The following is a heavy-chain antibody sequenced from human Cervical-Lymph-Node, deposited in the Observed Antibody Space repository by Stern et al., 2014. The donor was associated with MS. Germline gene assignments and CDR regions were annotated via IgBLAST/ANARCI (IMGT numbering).Heavy chain of an antibody. CDR2: IIPIFGTA. V-gene: IGHV1-69*01. CDR3: AREEIAVAGMGSTIDY. D-gene: IGHD6-19*01. Sequence: VQLVESGAEVKKPGSSVKVSCKASGGTFSSYAISWVRQAPGQGLEWMGGIIPIFGTANYAQKFQGRVTITADESTSTAYMELSSLRSEDTAVYYCAREEIAVAGMGSTIDYWGQGTLVTVSS. CDR1: GGTFSSYA. J-gene: IGHJ4*02.